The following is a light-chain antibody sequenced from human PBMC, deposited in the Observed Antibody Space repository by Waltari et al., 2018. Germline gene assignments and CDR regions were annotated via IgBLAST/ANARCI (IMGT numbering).Light chain of an antibody. CDR3: QQYNNWPPLT. V-gene: IGKV3-15*01. CDR2: GAS. J-gene: IGKJ4*01. CDR1: QSVSRN. Sequence: EIVMTQSPATLSVSPGERATLSCRASQSVSRNLAWYQQKPGQAPRLLIYGASTRATGIPARFSGSGSGTEFTLTISSLQSEDFAVYYCQQYNNWPPLTFGGGTKVEIK.